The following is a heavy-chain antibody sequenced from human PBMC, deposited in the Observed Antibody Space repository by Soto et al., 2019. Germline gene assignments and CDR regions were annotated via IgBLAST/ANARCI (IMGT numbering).Heavy chain of an antibody. CDR2: IYFSGST. V-gene: IGHV4-31*03. D-gene: IGHD3-10*01. Sequence: QVQLQESGPGLVKPSQTLSLTCTVSGGSISSGGFYWSWIRQHPGKGLEWIGFIYFSGSTYYNPSLRSRVTISVNTSESQFSLKLSSLTAADTAVYYCARAPGSVSPDYYYMDVWGKGTTVTVSS. CDR1: GGSISSGGFY. J-gene: IGHJ6*03. CDR3: ARAPGSVSPDYYYMDV.